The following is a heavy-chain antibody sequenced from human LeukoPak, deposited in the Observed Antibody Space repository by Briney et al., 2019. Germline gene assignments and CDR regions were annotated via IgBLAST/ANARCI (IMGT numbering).Heavy chain of an antibody. CDR2: IKPDGSDQ. D-gene: IGHD4-17*01. CDR3: ARDPNGDYVGAFDI. CDR1: GFTFSKYW. J-gene: IGHJ3*02. V-gene: IGHV3-7*03. Sequence: PGGSLRLSCAASGFTFSKYWMTWVRQAPGRWLEWVANIKPDGSDQFYVDSVKGRFTISRDNAKNSLYLQMNRLRAEDAAVYYCARDPNGDYVGAFDILGQGTMVTVSS.